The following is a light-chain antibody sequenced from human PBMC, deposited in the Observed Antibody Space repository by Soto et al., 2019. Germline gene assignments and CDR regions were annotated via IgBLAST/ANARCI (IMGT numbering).Light chain of an antibody. CDR2: GAS. J-gene: IGKJ1*01. Sequence: EIVLTQSPGTLSLSPGERATLSCRASQSVSSIYLAWYQQKPGQAPRILIYGASSRATGIPDRFSGSGSGTYFTLTISRLEPEDFSVYYCQQYGSSPPWTFGQGTKVETK. V-gene: IGKV3-20*01. CDR1: QSVSSIY. CDR3: QQYGSSPPWT.